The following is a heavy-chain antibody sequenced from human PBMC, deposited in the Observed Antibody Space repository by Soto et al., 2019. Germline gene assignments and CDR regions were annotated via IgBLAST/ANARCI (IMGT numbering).Heavy chain of an antibody. J-gene: IGHJ6*02. CDR3: ARAPHDSSSWYWFLEEITPDYYYYGMDV. CDR1: GFTFSSYW. Sequence: SLRLSCAASGFTFSSYWMHWVRQAPGKGLVWVSRINSDGSSTSYADSVKGRFTISRDNAKNTLYLQMNSLRAEDTAVYYCARAPHDSSSWYWFLEEITPDYYYYGMDVWGQGTTVTVSS. CDR2: INSDGSST. D-gene: IGHD6-13*01. V-gene: IGHV3-74*01.